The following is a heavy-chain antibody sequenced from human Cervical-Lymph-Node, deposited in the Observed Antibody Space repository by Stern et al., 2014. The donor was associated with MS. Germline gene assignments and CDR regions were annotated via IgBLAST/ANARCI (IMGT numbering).Heavy chain of an antibody. D-gene: IGHD6-19*01. Sequence: QLVESGAEVKKPSSSVKVSCKASGGTFTRSTFSWGRQAPGQGLEWMGGIIPMFGTSNFARKFQGRVTTIADESTTTAYLELTRLTSEDTAVYFCAVDQGGIAVYWGQGTLVTVSS. CDR3: AVDQGGIAVY. J-gene: IGHJ4*02. V-gene: IGHV1-69*01. CDR2: IIPMFGTS. CDR1: GGTFTRST.